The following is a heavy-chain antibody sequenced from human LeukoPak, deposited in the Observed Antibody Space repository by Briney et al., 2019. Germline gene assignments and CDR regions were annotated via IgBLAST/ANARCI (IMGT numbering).Heavy chain of an antibody. CDR1: GYTFTGYY. V-gene: IGHV1-2*02. Sequence: ASVKVSCKASGYTFTGYYMHWVRQAPGQGLEWMGWINPNSGGTNYAQKFQGRVTMTRDTSISTAYMELSRLRSDDTAVYYCARRGLRFAHWFDPWGQGTLVTVSS. CDR2: INPNSGGT. J-gene: IGHJ5*02. CDR3: ARRGLRFAHWFDP. D-gene: IGHD3-16*01.